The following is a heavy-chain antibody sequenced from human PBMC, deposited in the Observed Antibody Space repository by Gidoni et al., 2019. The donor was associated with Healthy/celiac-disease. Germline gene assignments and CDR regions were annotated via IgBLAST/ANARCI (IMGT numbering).Heavy chain of an antibody. J-gene: IGHJ6*02. D-gene: IGHD6-19*01. Sequence: QVQLVESGGGVVQPGRSLRLSCAASGLTFSSYAMHWVRQAPGKGLEWVAVISYDGSNKYDADSVKGRFTIARDNSKNTLYLQMNSLRAEDTAVYYCARPISSGGNYYYGMDVWGQGTTVTVSS. CDR3: ARPISSGGNYYYGMDV. CDR2: ISYDGSNK. V-gene: IGHV3-30-3*01. CDR1: GLTFSSYA.